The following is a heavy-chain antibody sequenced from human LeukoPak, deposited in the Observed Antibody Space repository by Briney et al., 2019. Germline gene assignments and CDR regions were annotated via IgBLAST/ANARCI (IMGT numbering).Heavy chain of an antibody. CDR3: AKDLIETTVTTGSTEYFQH. Sequence: PGGSLRLSCAASGFTFSSYAMSWVRQAPGKGLEWVSAISGSGGSTYYADSVKGRFTISRDNSKNTLYLQMNSLRAEDTAVYYCAKDLIETTVTTGSTEYFQHWGQGTLVTVSS. J-gene: IGHJ1*01. CDR2: ISGSGGST. CDR1: GFTFSSYA. V-gene: IGHV3-23*01. D-gene: IGHD4-17*01.